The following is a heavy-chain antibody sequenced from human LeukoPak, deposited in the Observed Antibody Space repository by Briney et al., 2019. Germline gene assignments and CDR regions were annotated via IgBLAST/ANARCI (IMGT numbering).Heavy chain of an antibody. CDR3: ARGRPDYYGSGSYLWFDP. D-gene: IGHD3-10*01. J-gene: IGHJ5*02. V-gene: IGHV4-34*01. Sequence: SETLSLTCAVYGGSFSGYYWSWIRQPPGKGLEWIGQINHSGSTNYNPSLKSRVTISVDTSKNQFSLKLSSVTAADTAVYYCARGRPDYYGSGSYLWFDPWGQGTLVTVSS. CDR2: INHSGST. CDR1: GGSFSGYY.